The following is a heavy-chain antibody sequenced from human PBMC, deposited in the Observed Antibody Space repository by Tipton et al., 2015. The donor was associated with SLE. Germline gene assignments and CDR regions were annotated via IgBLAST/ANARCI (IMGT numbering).Heavy chain of an antibody. V-gene: IGHV3-15*07. Sequence: GSLRLSCAASGFTFSNAWMNWVRQAPGKGLEWVGRIKSKTDGGTTDYAAPVKGRFTISRDDSKNTLYLQMNSLKTEDTAVYYCTTAAYSSSSDFDYWGQGTLVTVSS. CDR1: GFTFSNAW. D-gene: IGHD6-13*01. CDR2: IKSKTDGGTT. J-gene: IGHJ4*02. CDR3: TTAAYSSSSDFDY.